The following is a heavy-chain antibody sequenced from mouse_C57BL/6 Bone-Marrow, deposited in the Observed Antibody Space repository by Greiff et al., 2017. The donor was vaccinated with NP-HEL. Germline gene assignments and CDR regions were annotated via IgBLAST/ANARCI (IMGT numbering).Heavy chain of an antibody. V-gene: IGHV5-16*01. D-gene: IGHD1-1*01. CDR3: ARDHGSSYASWWYFDV. CDR1: GFTFSDYY. CDR2: INYDGSST. Sequence: DVKLVESEGGLVQPGSSMKLSCTASGFTFSDYYMAWVRQVPEKGLEWVANINYDGSSTYYLDSLKSRFIISRDNAKNILYLQMSSLKSEDTATYYCARDHGSSYASWWYFDVWGTGTTVTVSS. J-gene: IGHJ1*03.